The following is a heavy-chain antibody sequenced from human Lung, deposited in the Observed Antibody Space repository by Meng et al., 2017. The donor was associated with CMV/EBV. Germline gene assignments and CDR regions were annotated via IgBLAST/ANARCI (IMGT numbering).Heavy chain of an antibody. CDR2: IYSGGRT. CDR3: AKYPQTYPYSSSS. CDR1: GFTVNTNY. V-gene: IGHV3-53*01. J-gene: IGHJ4*02. Sequence: GEXXKISCAASGFTVNTNYMSWVRQAPGKGLECVSVIYSGGRTYYADSVKGRFTISRDNSKNTLYLQMNSLRAEGTAMYYCAKYPQTYPYSSSSWGQGTLVTVSS. D-gene: IGHD6-13*01.